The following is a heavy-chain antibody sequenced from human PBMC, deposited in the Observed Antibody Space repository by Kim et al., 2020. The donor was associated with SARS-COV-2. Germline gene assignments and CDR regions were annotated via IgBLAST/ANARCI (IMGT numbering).Heavy chain of an antibody. Sequence: SETLSLTCTVSGGSISSYYWSWIRQPPGKGLEWIGYIYYSGSTNYNPSLKSRVTISVDTSKNQFSLKLSSVTAADTAVYYCARGGDGYNYFDYWGQGTLVTVSS. D-gene: IGHD5-12*01. CDR2: IYYSGST. CDR3: ARGGDGYNYFDY. J-gene: IGHJ4*02. CDR1: GGSISSYY. V-gene: IGHV4-59*13.